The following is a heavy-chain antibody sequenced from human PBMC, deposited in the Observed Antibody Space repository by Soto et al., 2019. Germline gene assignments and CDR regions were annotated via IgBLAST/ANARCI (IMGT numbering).Heavy chain of an antibody. CDR1: GFTFSDYA. J-gene: IGHJ3*02. D-gene: IGHD3-22*01. CDR2: ISGSGGST. V-gene: IGHV3-23*01. Sequence: LGGSLRLSCAASGFTFSDYAMSWVRQAPGKGLEWVSAISGSGGSTYYADSVKGRFTISRDNSKNTLYLQMNSLRAEDTAVYYCAKGVKCYYYDSSGYFPSDAFDIWGQGTMVTVSS. CDR3: AKGVKCYYYDSSGYFPSDAFDI.